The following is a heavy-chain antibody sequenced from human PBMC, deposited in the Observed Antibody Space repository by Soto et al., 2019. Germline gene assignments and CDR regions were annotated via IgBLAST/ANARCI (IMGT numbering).Heavy chain of an antibody. CDR1: GGTFSSYA. Sequence: SVKVSCKASGGTFSSYAISWVRQAPGQGLEWMGGIIPIFGTANYAQKFQGRVTITADESTSTAYMELSSLRPEDTAVYYCATKDTSGYSYGSPFDYWGQGTLVTAPQ. V-gene: IGHV1-69*13. CDR2: IIPIFGTA. CDR3: ATKDTSGYSYGSPFDY. D-gene: IGHD5-18*01. J-gene: IGHJ4*02.